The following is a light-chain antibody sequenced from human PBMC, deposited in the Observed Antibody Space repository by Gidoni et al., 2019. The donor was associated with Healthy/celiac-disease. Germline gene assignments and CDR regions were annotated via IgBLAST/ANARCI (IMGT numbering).Light chain of an antibody. CDR1: SSDVGGYNY. J-gene: IGLJ2*01. CDR2: EVS. V-gene: IGLV2-14*01. CDR3: SSYTSSSTVV. Sequence: HSALTQPASLSGSPGHSIPISCTGNSSDVGGYNYVSWSQQHPGKAPKLMIYEVSNRPSGVSNSFSGSKSGNTAYLTISGLQAEDEADYYCSSYTSSSTVVFGGGTKLTVL.